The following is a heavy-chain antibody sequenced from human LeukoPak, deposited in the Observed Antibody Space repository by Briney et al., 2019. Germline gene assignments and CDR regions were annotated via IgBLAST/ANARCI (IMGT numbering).Heavy chain of an antibody. CDR2: ISSSSSYI. J-gene: IGHJ3*02. CDR3: ARDQWINDDVFDI. V-gene: IGHV3-21*01. CDR1: GFTFSSYS. Sequence: GGSLRLSCAASGFTFSSYSMNWVRQAPGKGLEWVSSISSSSSYIYYADSVKGRFTISRDNAKNSLYLQMNSLRAEDTAVYYCARDQWINDDVFDIGGKGKRVT. D-gene: IGHD5-12*01.